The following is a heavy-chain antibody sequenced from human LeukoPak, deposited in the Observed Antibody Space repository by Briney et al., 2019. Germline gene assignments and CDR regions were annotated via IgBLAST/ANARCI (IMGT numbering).Heavy chain of an antibody. V-gene: IGHV1-2*02. J-gene: IGHJ4*02. CDR3: ARLRFLEWDAYYFDY. CDR1: GYTFTGYY. D-gene: IGHD3-3*01. Sequence: ASVKVSCKASGYTFTGYYMHWVRQAPGQGLEWMGWINPNSGGTNYAQKFQGRVTMTRDTSIGTAYMELSRLRSDDTAVYYCARLRFLEWDAYYFDYWGQGTLVTVSS. CDR2: INPNSGGT.